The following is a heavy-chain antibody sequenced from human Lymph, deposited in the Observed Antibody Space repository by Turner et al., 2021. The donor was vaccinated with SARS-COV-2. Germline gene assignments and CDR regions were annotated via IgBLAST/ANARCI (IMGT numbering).Heavy chain of an antibody. J-gene: IGHJ6*02. Sequence: EVQRVGSGGGLVQPGGSLRLSCAASGFTFSSSWMSWVRQAPGKGLEWVANIKQDGSEKYYVDSVKGRFTISRENAKNSLYLQMNSLRADDTAVYFCARVGVRFEWSDGYHYYYAMDVWGQGTTVTVSS. CDR2: IKQDGSEK. V-gene: IGHV3-7*03. CDR3: ARVGVRFEWSDGYHYYYAMDV. CDR1: GFTFSSSW. D-gene: IGHD3-3*01.